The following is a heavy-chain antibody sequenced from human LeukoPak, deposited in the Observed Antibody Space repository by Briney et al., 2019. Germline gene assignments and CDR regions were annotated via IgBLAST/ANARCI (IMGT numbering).Heavy chain of an antibody. CDR2: IYTSGST. J-gene: IGHJ4*02. CDR3: ARAHCSGGNCYPEDY. D-gene: IGHD2-15*01. V-gene: IGHV4-4*07. Sequence: PSETLSLTCTASGVSISNYYWSWIRQSAGKGLEWIGRIYTSGSTNYNPSLKSRVTMSVDTSKNQFSLKLSSVTAADTAVYYCARAHCSGGNCYPEDYWGQGTLVTVSS. CDR1: GVSISNYY.